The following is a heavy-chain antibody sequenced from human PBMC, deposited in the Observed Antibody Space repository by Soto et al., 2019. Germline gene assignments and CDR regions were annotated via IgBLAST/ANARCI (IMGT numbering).Heavy chain of an antibody. Sequence: ESGGDLVQPGGSLRLSCEASGFSLTSHAMSWVRQAPGMGLEWVSAISRSGDSTYYGASVKGRFIVSRDNSKNIVYLQMKKLRVEYTAVYYCARDTPRHDFWSGYSDSWGQGTLVAVSS. V-gene: IGHV3-23*01. CDR2: ISRSGDST. CDR1: GFSLTSHA. D-gene: IGHD3-3*01. J-gene: IGHJ4*02. CDR3: ARDTPRHDFWSGYSDS.